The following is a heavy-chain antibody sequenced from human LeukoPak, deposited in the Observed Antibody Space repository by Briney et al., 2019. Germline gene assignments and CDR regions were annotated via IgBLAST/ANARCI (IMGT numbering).Heavy chain of an antibody. CDR1: GGSISSYY. J-gene: IGHJ1*01. D-gene: IGHD3-22*01. Sequence: SETLSLTCTVSGGSISSYYWSWIRQPPGKGLEWIGYIYYSGSTNYNPSLKSRVTISVDTSKNQFSLKLSSVTAADTAVYYCAGASHYYDSSGYPREGYFQPWGQGTLVTVSS. CDR2: IYYSGST. V-gene: IGHV4-59*01. CDR3: AGASHYYDSSGYPREGYFQP.